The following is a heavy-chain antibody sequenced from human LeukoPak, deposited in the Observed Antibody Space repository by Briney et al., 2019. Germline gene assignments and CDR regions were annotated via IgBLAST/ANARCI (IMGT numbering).Heavy chain of an antibody. V-gene: IGHV2-5*02. CDR2: IYCDDDN. J-gene: IGHJ5*02. Sequence: SGPTLVKPTQTLTLTCTFSVFSLSTSGVGVGWIRQPPGKALERLPHIYCDDDNRYSPSLKSRLTSTKDTSKIQVVLTMTNMDPVDTATYYCAHRTGGDNNYYWFDPWGQGNLVTVSS. CDR3: AHRTGGDNNYYWFDP. D-gene: IGHD4-11*01. CDR1: VFSLSTSGVG.